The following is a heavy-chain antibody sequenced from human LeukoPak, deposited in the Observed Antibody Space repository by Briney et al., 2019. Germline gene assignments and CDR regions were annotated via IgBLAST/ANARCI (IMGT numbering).Heavy chain of an antibody. CDR3: ARSNNGGWGYCDY. J-gene: IGHJ4*02. D-gene: IGHD3-16*01. Sequence: GGSLRLSCAASGLTFSNAWMTWVRQAPGKGLEWVAVIWYDGSNKYYADSVKGRFTISRDNSKNTLYVQMSSLRAEDTAVYYCARSNNGGWGYCDYWGQGSLVTVSS. V-gene: IGHV3-33*08. CDR1: GLTFSNAW. CDR2: IWYDGSNK.